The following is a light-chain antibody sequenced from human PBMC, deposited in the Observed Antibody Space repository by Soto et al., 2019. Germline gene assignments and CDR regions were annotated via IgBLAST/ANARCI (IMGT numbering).Light chain of an antibody. J-gene: IGKJ3*01. V-gene: IGKV3-11*01. CDR1: QSVGNY. CDR2: DAS. Sequence: EFVLTQSPAILSLSPGEGATLSCRASQSVGNYLAWYQQKPGQAPRLLIYDASNRATGIPARFSGSGYGTDFTLTISSLEPEDFAVYYCHQRRNWLFSFGPGTKVYMK. CDR3: HQRRNWLFS.